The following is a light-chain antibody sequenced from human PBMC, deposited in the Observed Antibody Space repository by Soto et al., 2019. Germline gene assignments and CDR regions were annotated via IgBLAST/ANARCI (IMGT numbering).Light chain of an antibody. CDR2: IAS. V-gene: IGKV3-20*01. CDR1: QSVNSDY. J-gene: IGKJ1*01. CDR3: QQYSTSPWT. Sequence: EIVLTQSPGTLSLFPGERATLSCRATQSVNSDYLAWYQHKPGQAPRLLIYIASRRATGIPDRFSGSGSGTDFTLTISRLEPEDFAVYYCQQYSTSPWTFGQGTKVEIK.